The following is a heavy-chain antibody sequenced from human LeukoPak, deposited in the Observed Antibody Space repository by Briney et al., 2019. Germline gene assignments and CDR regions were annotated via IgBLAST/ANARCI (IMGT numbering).Heavy chain of an antibody. CDR1: GFTFSSYE. Sequence: GGSLRLSCAASGFTFSSYEMNWVRQAPGKGLEWVSYISSSGSTIYYADSVKGRFTISRDNAKNSLYLQMNSLRAEDTAVYYCARAIRITMIGNWGQGTLVTVSS. CDR2: ISSSGSTI. D-gene: IGHD3-22*01. CDR3: ARAIRITMIGN. J-gene: IGHJ4*02. V-gene: IGHV3-48*03.